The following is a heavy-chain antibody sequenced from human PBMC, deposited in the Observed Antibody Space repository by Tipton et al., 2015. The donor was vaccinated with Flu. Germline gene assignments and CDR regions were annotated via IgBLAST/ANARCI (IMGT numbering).Heavy chain of an antibody. V-gene: IGHV3-9*01. Sequence: SLRLSCAASGFTFDDYAMHWVRQAPGKGLEWVSGISWNSGSIGYADSVKGRFTISRDNAKNSLYLQMNSLRAEDTALYYCAKGGGTTVTNNWFDPWGQGTLVTVSS. J-gene: IGHJ5*02. CDR2: ISWNSGSI. CDR1: GFTFDDYA. D-gene: IGHD4-17*01. CDR3: AKGGGTTVTNNWFDP.